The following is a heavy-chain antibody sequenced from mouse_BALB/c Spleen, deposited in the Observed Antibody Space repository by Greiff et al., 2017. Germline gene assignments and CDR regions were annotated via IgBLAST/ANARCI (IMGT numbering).Heavy chain of an antibody. CDR2: ISTYYGDA. J-gene: IGHJ3*01. D-gene: IGHD2-1*01. V-gene: IGHV1S137*01. Sequence: VQLQQSGAELVKPGASVKLSCTASGFNIKDTYMHWVKQRPEQGLEWIGVISTYYGDASYNQKFKGKATMTVDKSSSTAYMELARLTSEDSAIYYCARGWGNASWFAYWGQGTLVTVSA. CDR1: GFNIKDTY. CDR3: ARGWGNASWFAY.